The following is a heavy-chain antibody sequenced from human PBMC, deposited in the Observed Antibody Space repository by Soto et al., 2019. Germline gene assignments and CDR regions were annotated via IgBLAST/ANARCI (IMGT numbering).Heavy chain of an antibody. D-gene: IGHD2-8*01. CDR1: GFTFSSYA. J-gene: IGHJ6*02. V-gene: IGHV3-23*01. Sequence: GGSLRLSCAASGFTFSSYAMSWVRQAPGKGLEWVSAISGSGGSTYYADSVKGRFTISRDNSKNTLYLQMNSLGAEDTAVYYCAKGVGLYYPYGMDVWGQGTTVTVSS. CDR2: ISGSGGST. CDR3: AKGVGLYYPYGMDV.